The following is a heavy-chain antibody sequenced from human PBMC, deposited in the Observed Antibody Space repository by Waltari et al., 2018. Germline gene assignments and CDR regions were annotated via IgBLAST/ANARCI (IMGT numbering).Heavy chain of an antibody. J-gene: IGHJ2*01. CDR3: ARENYSRSGSYRYFGL. D-gene: IGHD3-10*01. CDR1: DGSISDTIYY. V-gene: IGHV4-39*07. CDR2: IYYSGAT. Sequence: QLQLQESGPGLVKPSETLSLTCSVSDGSISDTIYYWAWIRQPPGKGLEWIGSIYYSGATYYNPSLKGRVTISVDTSKNQFSLRLNSVTAADTAVYYCARENYSRSGSYRYFGLWGRGTLLTVSS.